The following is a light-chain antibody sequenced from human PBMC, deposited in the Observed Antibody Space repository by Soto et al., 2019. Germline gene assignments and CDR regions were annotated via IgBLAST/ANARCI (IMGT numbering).Light chain of an antibody. CDR3: SSLAAEYNNHYV. CDR2: EVT. J-gene: IGLJ1*01. V-gene: IGLV2-8*01. CDR1: SSDVGRYNF. Sequence: QSALTQPPSASGSPGQSVTLSCTGTSSDVGRYNFVSWYQQHPGKAPKLMIFEVTKRPSGVPDRFSGSKSGNTASLTVSGLQAEDEDDYYCSSLAAEYNNHYVFGTGTKVTVL.